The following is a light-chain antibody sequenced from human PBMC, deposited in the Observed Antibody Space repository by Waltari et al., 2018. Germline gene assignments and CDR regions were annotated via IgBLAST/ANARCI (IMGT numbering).Light chain of an antibody. J-gene: IGLJ1*01. V-gene: IGLV3-1*01. CDR3: QSWDTATGVIV. Sequence: SYDLTQAPSESVSPGETATITCSGHALGTSYTAWYQQRPGQSPVLLISEASIRPSGVPERFSGSNSGDTATLTISGTQPLDEAVYFCQSWDTATGVIVFGTGTELTVL. CDR1: ALGTSY. CDR2: EAS.